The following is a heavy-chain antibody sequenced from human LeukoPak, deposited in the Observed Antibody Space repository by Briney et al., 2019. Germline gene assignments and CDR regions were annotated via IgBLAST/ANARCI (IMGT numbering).Heavy chain of an antibody. J-gene: IGHJ3*02. Sequence: SETLSLTCTVSGDSISRSGFYWGWVRQPPGKGLEWIGSIHSSGGTYYSPSLKSRVTISPDMSKNQFTLRLNSVTAADTAVYYCARRPTEAPGPRHAFDIWGQGTMVTVSS. D-gene: IGHD6-13*01. CDR1: GDSISRSGFY. CDR3: ARRPTEAPGPRHAFDI. CDR2: IHSSGGT. V-gene: IGHV4-39*06.